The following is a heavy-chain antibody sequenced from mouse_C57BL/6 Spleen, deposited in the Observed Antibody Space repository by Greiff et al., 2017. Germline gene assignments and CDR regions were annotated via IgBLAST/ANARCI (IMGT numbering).Heavy chain of an antibody. V-gene: IGHV1-54*01. D-gene: IGHD2-3*01. J-gene: IGHJ4*01. CDR3: ARRGNDGYYFYAMDY. CDR2: INPGSGGT. Sequence: QVQLQQSGAELVRPGTSVKVSCKASGYAFTNYLIEWVKQRPGQGLEWIGVINPGSGGTNYNEKFKGKATLTADKSSSTAYMQLSGLTSEDSAVYFFARRGNDGYYFYAMDYWGQGTSVTVSS. CDR1: GYAFTNYL.